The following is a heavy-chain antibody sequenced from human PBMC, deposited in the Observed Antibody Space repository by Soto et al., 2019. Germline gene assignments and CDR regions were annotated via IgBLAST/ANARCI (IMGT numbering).Heavy chain of an antibody. D-gene: IGHD3-10*01. CDR3: AASYGSGYRAFDY. J-gene: IGHJ4*02. V-gene: IGHV1-69*02. Sequence: QVQLVQSGTEVKKPGSSVKVSCKASGDTFSFYTINWVRQAPGLGLEWVGRINPIVSMSNYAQKFQGRVSMTADKSTSTAYTELRSLRSDATAMYFCAASYGSGYRAFDYWGQGALVIVSS. CDR1: GDTFSFYT. CDR2: INPIVSMS.